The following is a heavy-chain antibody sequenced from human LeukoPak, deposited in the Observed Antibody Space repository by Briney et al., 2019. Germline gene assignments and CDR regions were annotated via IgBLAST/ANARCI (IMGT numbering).Heavy chain of an antibody. CDR2: TYYRSKWYN. Sequence: SQTLSLTCAISGDSVSSNSAAWNRIRQSPSRGLEWLGRTYYRSKWYNDYAVSVKSLITINPDTSKNQFSLQLNSVTPEDTAVYYCARLGEMATGYYFDYWGQGTLVTVSS. V-gene: IGHV6-1*01. J-gene: IGHJ4*02. CDR1: GDSVSSNSAA. D-gene: IGHD5-24*01. CDR3: ARLGEMATGYYFDY.